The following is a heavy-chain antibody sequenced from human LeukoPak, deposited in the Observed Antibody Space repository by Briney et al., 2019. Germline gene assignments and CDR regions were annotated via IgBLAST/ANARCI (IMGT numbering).Heavy chain of an antibody. CDR3: VPSPESLTPPDY. V-gene: IGHV3-11*03. J-gene: IGHJ1*01. CDR1: GFTFSDYY. D-gene: IGHD3-9*01. CDR2: ISGSSTNT. Sequence: GGSLRLSCAASGFTFSDYYMSWVRQAPGKGLEWVSYISGSSTNTNYADAVKGRFTISRDNAKNSLYLQMTSLRAEDTAVYYCVPSPESLTPPDYGGQGTLVSVSA.